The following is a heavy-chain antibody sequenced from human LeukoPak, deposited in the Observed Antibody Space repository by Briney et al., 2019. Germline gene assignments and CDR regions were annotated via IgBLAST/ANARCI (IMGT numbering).Heavy chain of an antibody. CDR1: GFTFSDCN. V-gene: IGHV3-11*01. CDR3: ARSIGLTGGGVDV. D-gene: IGHD3-9*01. CDR2: ITDSGNTI. J-gene: IGHJ6*02. Sequence: AGGSLRLSCAASGFTFSDCNMNWVRQAPGKGLEWVSYITDSGNTIHYADSVKGRFTISRDNAKNSLYLQMNSLRAEDTAVYYCARSIGLTGGGVDVWGQGTTVTVSS.